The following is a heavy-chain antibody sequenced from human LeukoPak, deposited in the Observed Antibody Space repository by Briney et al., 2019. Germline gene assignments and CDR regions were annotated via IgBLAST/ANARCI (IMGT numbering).Heavy chain of an antibody. CDR2: VYSGGST. V-gene: IGHV3-66*01. D-gene: IGHD2-8*01. J-gene: IGHJ4*02. CDR3: ARDPPAVLIDTYG. CDR1: GFIVTNNY. Sequence: GGSLRLSCTASGFIVTNNYINWVRQAPGKGLERVSLVYSGGSTYYADSVKGRFTISRDNSKNMVYLQMNSLRAEDTAMYYCARDPPAVLIDTYGWGQGTLVTVSS.